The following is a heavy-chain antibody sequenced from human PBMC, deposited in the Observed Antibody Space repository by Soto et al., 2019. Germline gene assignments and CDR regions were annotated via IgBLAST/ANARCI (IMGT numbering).Heavy chain of an antibody. D-gene: IGHD1-26*01. V-gene: IGHV4-31*03. CDR2: IYYSGST. CDR1: GGSISSGGYY. J-gene: IGHJ5*02. Sequence: QVQLQESGPGLVKPSQTLSLTCTVSGGSISSGGYYWSWIRRHPGKGLEWIGYIYYSGSTYYNPSLKSRVTISVDTSKNQFSLKLSSVTAADTAVYYCARRESGSYYSYWFDPWGQGTLVTVSS. CDR3: ARRESGSYYSYWFDP.